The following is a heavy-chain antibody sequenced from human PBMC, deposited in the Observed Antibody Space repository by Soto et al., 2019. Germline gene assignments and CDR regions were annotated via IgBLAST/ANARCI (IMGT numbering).Heavy chain of an antibody. CDR2: INENVGST. Sequence: PGGSLRLSCAASGFTFSTYWMSWVRQAPGKGLEWVSTINENVGSTYYADSVKGRFTISRDNSKNTLYLQMNSLRAEDTAVYYCAKDQGSSWYEIDYWGQGTLVTVSS. V-gene: IGHV3-23*01. J-gene: IGHJ4*02. CDR3: AKDQGSSWYEIDY. CDR1: GFTFSTYW. D-gene: IGHD6-13*01.